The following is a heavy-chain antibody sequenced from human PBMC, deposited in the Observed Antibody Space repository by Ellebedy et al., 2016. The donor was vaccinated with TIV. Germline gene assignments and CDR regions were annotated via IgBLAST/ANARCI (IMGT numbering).Heavy chain of an antibody. CDR1: GFTVSRNY. Sequence: PGGSLRLSCAASGFTVSRNYMNWVRQAPGKGLEWVSVIYSGGSTYYADSVKGRFTMSRHTSKNTLYLQMNSLRAEDTAVYYCARGGRPYYDILTGYSFPQHFDYWGQGTLVTVSS. CDR3: ARGGRPYYDILTGYSFPQHFDY. V-gene: IGHV3-53*04. CDR2: IYSGGST. D-gene: IGHD3-9*01. J-gene: IGHJ4*02.